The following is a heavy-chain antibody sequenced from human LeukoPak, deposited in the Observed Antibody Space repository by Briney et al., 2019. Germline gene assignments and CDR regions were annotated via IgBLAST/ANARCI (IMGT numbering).Heavy chain of an antibody. CDR2: ISGSGGST. D-gene: IGHD2-15*01. Sequence: GGSLRLSCAASGFTFSSYAMSWVRQAPGKGLEWVSAISGSGGSTYYADSVKGRFTISRDNSRNTLYLQMSSLRAEDTAVYYCAKPHTPYCSGATCYLFDFWGQGTLVTVSS. J-gene: IGHJ4*02. CDR1: GFTFSSYA. CDR3: AKPHTPYCSGATCYLFDF. V-gene: IGHV3-23*01.